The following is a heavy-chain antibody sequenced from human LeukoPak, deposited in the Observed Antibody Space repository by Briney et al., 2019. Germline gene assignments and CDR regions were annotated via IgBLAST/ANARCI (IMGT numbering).Heavy chain of an antibody. J-gene: IGHJ4*02. CDR1: GGSISSSSYY. V-gene: IGHV4-39*01. CDR3: ARLGATVTTFDY. CDR2: TYYSGST. Sequence: SETLSLTCTVSGGSISSSSYYWGWIRQPPGKGLEWIGSTYYSGSTYYNPSLKSRVTISVDTSKNQFSLKLSSVTAADTAVYYCARLGATVTTFDYWGQGTLVTVSS. D-gene: IGHD4-17*01.